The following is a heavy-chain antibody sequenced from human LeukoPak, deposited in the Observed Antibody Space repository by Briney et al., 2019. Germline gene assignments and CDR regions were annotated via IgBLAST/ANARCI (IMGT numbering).Heavy chain of an antibody. V-gene: IGHV1-2*02. CDR1: GYTFTGYY. Sequence: ASVKVSCKASGYTFTGYYMHWVRQAPGQGLEWMGWINPNSGGTNYAQKFQDRVTMTRDTSTSTVYMELSSLRSEDTAVYYCAREATTGTRFVFDYWGQGTLVTVSS. D-gene: IGHD6-13*01. CDR2: INPNSGGT. CDR3: AREATTGTRFVFDY. J-gene: IGHJ4*02.